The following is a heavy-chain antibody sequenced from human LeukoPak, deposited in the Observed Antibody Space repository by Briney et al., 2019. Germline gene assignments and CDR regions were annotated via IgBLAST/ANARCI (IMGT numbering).Heavy chain of an antibody. Sequence: SVKVSCKASGGTFSSYAISWVRQAPGQGLELMGGIIPIFGTANYAQKFQGRVTITADESTSTAYMELSSLRSEDTAVYYCARRNIQLWPHIWFDPWGQGTLVTVSS. J-gene: IGHJ5*02. D-gene: IGHD5-18*01. CDR2: IIPIFGTA. V-gene: IGHV1-69*13. CDR1: GGTFSSYA. CDR3: ARRNIQLWPHIWFDP.